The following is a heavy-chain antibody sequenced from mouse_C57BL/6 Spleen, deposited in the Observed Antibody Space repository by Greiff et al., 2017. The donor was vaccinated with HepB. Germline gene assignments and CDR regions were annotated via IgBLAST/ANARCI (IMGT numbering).Heavy chain of an antibody. CDR1: GFTFSSYA. V-gene: IGHV5-9-1*02. J-gene: IGHJ3*01. CDR2: ISSGGDYT. CDR3: TRDAHSPDGAY. Sequence: EVKLVESGEGLVKPGGSLKLSCAASGFTFSSYAMSWVRQTPEKRLEWVAYISSGGDYTNYADTVKGRFTITIDNARNTLYLQMSSLKSEDTAVYYCTRDAHSPDGAYWGQGTLVTVSA.